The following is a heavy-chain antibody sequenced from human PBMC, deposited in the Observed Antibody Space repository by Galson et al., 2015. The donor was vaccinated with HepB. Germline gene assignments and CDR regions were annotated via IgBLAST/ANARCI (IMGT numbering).Heavy chain of an antibody. CDR1: GYYFPTWW. CDR2: IFPDDSDT. V-gene: IGHV5-51*03. CDR3: ARRRFDSSTTYNFDY. Sequence: QSGAEVKKSGESLKISCKGSGYYFPTWWIGWVRQRPGKGLEWMGIIFPDDSDTGYSPSFQGQVTMSADRSINTAYLQWSSLKASDTAMYYCARRRFDSSTTYNFDYWGPGTLVTVSS. J-gene: IGHJ4*02. D-gene: IGHD2/OR15-2a*01.